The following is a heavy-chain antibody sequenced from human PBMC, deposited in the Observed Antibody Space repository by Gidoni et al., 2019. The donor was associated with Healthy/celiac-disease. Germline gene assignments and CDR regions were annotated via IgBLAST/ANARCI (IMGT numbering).Heavy chain of an antibody. CDR1: GGPISSGGYY. J-gene: IGHJ4*02. D-gene: IGHD4-17*01. CDR3: ARGAYYVDYVGGFDY. Sequence: QVQLQESGPGLVKPSQTLSLTCTVPGGPISSGGYYWSWIRQHPGKGLEWIGYIYYSGSTYYNPSLKSRVTISVDTSKNQFSLKLSSVTAADTAVYYCARGAYYVDYVGGFDYWGQGTLVTVSS. CDR2: IYYSGST. V-gene: IGHV4-31*03.